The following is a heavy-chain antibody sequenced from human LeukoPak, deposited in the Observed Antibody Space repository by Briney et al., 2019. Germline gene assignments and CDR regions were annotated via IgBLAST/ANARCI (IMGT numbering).Heavy chain of an antibody. CDR2: INHSGST. CDR3: ARLALRYCSSTSCYAPFDY. CDR1: GGSFSGYY. Sequence: SETLSLTCAVYGGSFSGYYWSWIRQPPGKGLEWIGEINHSGSTNYNPSLKSRVIISVDTSKNQFSLKLSSVTAADTAVYYCARLALRYCSSTSCYAPFDYWGQGTLVTVSS. V-gene: IGHV4-34*01. J-gene: IGHJ4*02. D-gene: IGHD2-2*01.